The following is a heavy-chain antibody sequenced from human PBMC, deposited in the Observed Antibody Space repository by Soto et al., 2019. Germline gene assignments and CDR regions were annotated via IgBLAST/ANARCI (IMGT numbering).Heavy chain of an antibody. V-gene: IGHV1-3*01. CDR3: VRRHLSATGIDWLDA. J-gene: IGHJ5*02. CDR1: GYTFTSYG. Sequence: ASVKVSCKASGYTFTSYGIHWVRQAPGQRLEWMGWINAANGDTKYSPKFQGRVTITRDTSSSTAYMEMSSLRSEDTAGYYCVRRHLSATGIDWLDAWGQGTRVTVSS. D-gene: IGHD6-13*01. CDR2: INAANGDT.